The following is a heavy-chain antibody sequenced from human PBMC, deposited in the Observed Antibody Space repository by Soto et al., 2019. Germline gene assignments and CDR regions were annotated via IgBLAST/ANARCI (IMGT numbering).Heavy chain of an antibody. V-gene: IGHV4-59*12. CDR1: GGSISSYY. Sequence: SETLSLTCTVSGGSISSYYWSWIRQPPGKGLEWIGYIYYSGSTNYNPSLKSRVTISVDTSKNQFSLKLSSVTAADTAVYYCARYNEYSSSSRWDYYYYYGMDVWGQGTTVTSP. CDR3: ARYNEYSSSSRWDYYYYYGMDV. D-gene: IGHD6-6*01. J-gene: IGHJ6*02. CDR2: IYYSGST.